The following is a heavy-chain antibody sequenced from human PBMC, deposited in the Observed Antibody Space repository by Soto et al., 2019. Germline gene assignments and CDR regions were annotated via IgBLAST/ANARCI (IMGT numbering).Heavy chain of an antibody. Sequence: QVQLVQSGAEVKKPGSSVKVSCKASGGTFSRYAISWVRQAPGQGLEWMGGIIPIFGTANYAQKCQSRVIISADESTSTGHMALSSLRSEDTAVYYCARDRGGGIFVVAKSDYDYGMYVWGQGTTVTVSS. CDR2: IIPIFGTA. V-gene: IGHV1-69*01. D-gene: IGHD3-3*01. CDR1: GGTFSRYA. J-gene: IGHJ6*02. CDR3: ARDRGGGIFVVAKSDYDYGMYV.